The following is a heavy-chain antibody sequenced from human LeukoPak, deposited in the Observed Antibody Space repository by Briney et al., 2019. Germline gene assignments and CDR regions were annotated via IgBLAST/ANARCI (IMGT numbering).Heavy chain of an antibody. J-gene: IGHJ4*02. CDR1: GYSFTTYW. D-gene: IGHD2-2*01. Sequence: VASLKISCRGSGYSFTTYWIGWVRYMPGKGLEWMGIIYPWYSDTRDSPSFQGQVTMSADKSINTAYLQWSSLKASDTAMYYCARRQGCSSTSCPPDSWGQGPLVTVSS. CDR3: ARRQGCSSTSCPPDS. V-gene: IGHV5-51*01. CDR2: IYPWYSDT.